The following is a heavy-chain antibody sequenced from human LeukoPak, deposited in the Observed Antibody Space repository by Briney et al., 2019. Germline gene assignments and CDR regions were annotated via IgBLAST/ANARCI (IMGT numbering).Heavy chain of an antibody. V-gene: IGHV3-33*01. CDR3: ARDAGRSYPLYDTFDI. CDR1: GFTSSSYG. J-gene: IGHJ3*02. CDR2: IWYDGSNK. D-gene: IGHD1-26*01. Sequence: GGSLRLSCAASGFTSSSYGMHWVRQAPGKGLEWVAVIWYDGSNKYYADSVKGRFTISRDNSKNTLYLQMNSLRAEDTAVYYCARDAGRSYPLYDTFDIWGQGTMVTVSS.